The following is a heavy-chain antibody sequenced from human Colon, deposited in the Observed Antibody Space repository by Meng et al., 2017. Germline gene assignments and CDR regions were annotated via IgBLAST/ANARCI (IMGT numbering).Heavy chain of an antibody. CDR3: GRDQGRELINH. V-gene: IGHV4-4*02. Sequence: PQQECGPGPVKPSGTLSLTCTVSVDSISSDIWWSWVRQPPGKGLEWIGEVYHRGDTNYNPSLKSRVDISVDKSKNQFYLSLFSVTAADTAVYYCGRDQGRELINHWGQGTLVTVSS. J-gene: IGHJ4*02. CDR1: VDSISSDIW. CDR2: VYHRGDT. D-gene: IGHD1-7*01.